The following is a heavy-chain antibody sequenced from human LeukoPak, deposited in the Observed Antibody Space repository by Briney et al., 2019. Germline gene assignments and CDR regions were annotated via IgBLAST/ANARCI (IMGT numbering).Heavy chain of an antibody. D-gene: IGHD4-23*01. CDR3: ARVEAGTPRWNY. CDR1: GYTFTSYY. V-gene: IGHV1-46*01. Sequence: ASVKVSCKASGYTFTSYYMHWVRQAPGQGLEWMGIINPSGGSTSYAQKFQGRVTLTRDTPSSIAYMDLSSLTSDDTAVYYCARVEAGTPRWNYWGQGTLVSVSS. J-gene: IGHJ4*02. CDR2: INPSGGST.